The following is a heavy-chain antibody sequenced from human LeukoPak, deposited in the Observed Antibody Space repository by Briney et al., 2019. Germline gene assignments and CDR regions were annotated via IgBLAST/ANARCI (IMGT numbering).Heavy chain of an antibody. CDR1: GFTFSSYA. CDR3: ARYRDYYYYYYGMDV. V-gene: IGHV3-48*04. D-gene: IGHD3-10*01. J-gene: IGHJ6*02. CDR2: ISSSGSTI. Sequence: PGGSLRLSCAASGFTFSSYAMSWVRQAPGKGLEWVSYISSSGSTIYYADSVKGRFTISRDNAKNSLYLQMNSLRAEDTAVYYCARYRDYYYYYYGMDVWGQGTTVTVSS.